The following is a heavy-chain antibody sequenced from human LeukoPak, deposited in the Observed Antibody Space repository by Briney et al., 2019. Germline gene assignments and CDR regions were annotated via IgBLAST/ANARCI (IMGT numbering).Heavy chain of an antibody. Sequence: SSETLSLTCTVSGGSISSYYWSWIRQPPGKGLEWIGYIYYSGSTNYNPSLKSRVTISVDTSKNQFSLKLSSVTAADTAVYYCARDLGTAMGTDALSWLGYMDVWGKGTTVTISS. J-gene: IGHJ6*03. V-gene: IGHV4-59*01. CDR2: IYYSGST. CDR1: GGSISSYY. CDR3: ARDLGTAMGTDALSWLGYMDV. D-gene: IGHD5-18*01.